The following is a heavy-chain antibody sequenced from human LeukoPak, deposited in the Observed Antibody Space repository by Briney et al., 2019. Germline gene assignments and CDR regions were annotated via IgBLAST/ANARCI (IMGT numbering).Heavy chain of an antibody. CDR2: ISSSSSYI. J-gene: IGHJ6*02. V-gene: IGHV3-21*01. CDR3: ARGDPNSSSWGVYYYYYYGMDV. CDR1: GFTFSSYS. Sequence: GGSLRLSCAASGFTFSSYSMNWVRQAPGKGLEWVSSISSSSSYIYYADSVKGRFTISRDNAKNSLYLQMNSLRAEDTAVYYCARGDPNSSSWGVYYYYYYGMDVWGQGTTVTVS. D-gene: IGHD6-6*01.